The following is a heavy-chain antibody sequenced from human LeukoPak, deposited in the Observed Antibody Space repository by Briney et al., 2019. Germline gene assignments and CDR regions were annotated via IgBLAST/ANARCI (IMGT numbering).Heavy chain of an antibody. J-gene: IGHJ4*02. Sequence: ASVKVSCKASGYPFTGYYMHWVRQAPGQGLEWMGWINPNSGGTNYAQKFQGRVTMTRDTSISTAYMELSRLRSDDTAVYYCARANSGSYYAGNWGQGTLVTVSS. V-gene: IGHV1-2*02. CDR3: ARANSGSYYAGN. D-gene: IGHD1-26*01. CDR1: GYPFTGYY. CDR2: INPNSGGT.